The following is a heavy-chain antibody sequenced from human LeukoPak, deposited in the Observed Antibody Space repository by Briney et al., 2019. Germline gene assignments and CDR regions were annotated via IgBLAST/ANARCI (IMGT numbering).Heavy chain of an antibody. CDR1: GGSISSNSYY. Sequence: SETLSLTCAVSGGSISSNSYYWGWIRQPPGKGLEWIGSIYYSGSTYYNPSLKSRVTISVDASKNQFSLKLSSVTAADTAVYYCARIWAPGMIVVVINAFDIWGQGTMVTVSS. J-gene: IGHJ3*02. CDR2: IYYSGST. CDR3: ARIWAPGMIVVVINAFDI. V-gene: IGHV4-39*07. D-gene: IGHD3-22*01.